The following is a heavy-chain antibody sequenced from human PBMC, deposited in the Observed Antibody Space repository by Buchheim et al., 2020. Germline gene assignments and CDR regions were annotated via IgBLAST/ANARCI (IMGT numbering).Heavy chain of an antibody. CDR2: IKGDGSGT. V-gene: IGHV3-7*01. CDR1: GFTFSTYW. Sequence: EVQLVESGGGLVQPGGSLRLSCVVSGFTFSTYWMSWVRQAPGKGLEWVASIKGDGSGTFYLDSVKGRFNISRDNAKNSLNLQMNSLRVEDTAVYYCGDPDGYWGQGT. J-gene: IGHJ4*02. CDR3: GDPDGY. D-gene: IGHD2-21*01.